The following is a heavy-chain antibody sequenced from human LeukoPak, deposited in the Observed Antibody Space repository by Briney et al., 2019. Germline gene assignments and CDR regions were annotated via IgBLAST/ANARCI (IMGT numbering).Heavy chain of an antibody. J-gene: IGHJ4*02. CDR3: ARGTWGSTYYFDY. CDR1: GDSVSTNSAA. D-gene: IGHD7-27*01. Sequence: SQTLSLTCAISGDSVSTNSAACNWIRQSPSRGLEWLGRTYYRSKWYNNYAVSVKSRITINPDTSKNQFSLQLNSVTPEDTAVYYCARGTWGSTYYFDYWGQGTLVTVSS. CDR2: TYYRSKWYN. V-gene: IGHV6-1*01.